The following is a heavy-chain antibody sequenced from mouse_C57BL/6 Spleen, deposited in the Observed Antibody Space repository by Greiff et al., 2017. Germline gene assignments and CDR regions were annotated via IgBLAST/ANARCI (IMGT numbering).Heavy chain of an antibody. CDR2: IDPSDSYT. J-gene: IGHJ3*01. CDR3: ASFYYSNYVAD. D-gene: IGHD2-5*01. Sequence: VQLQQSGAELVKPGASVKLSCKASGYTFTSYWMQWVKQRPGQGLEWIGEIDPSDSYTNYNQKFKGKATLTVETSSSTAYMQLSSLTSEDSAVYYCASFYYSNYVADWGQGTLVTVSA. CDR1: GYTFTSYW. V-gene: IGHV1-50*01.